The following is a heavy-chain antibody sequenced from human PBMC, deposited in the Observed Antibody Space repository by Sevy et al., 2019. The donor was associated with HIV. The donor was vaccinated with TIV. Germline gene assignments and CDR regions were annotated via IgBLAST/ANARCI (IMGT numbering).Heavy chain of an antibody. D-gene: IGHD5-18*01. CDR3: ARVRYTYGNFFFDY. J-gene: IGHJ4*02. Sequence: GGSLGLSCTASGFTFSDYYMSWIRQAPGKGLEWISYISSRDYFIYYADSVKGRFTISRDNAKNSMFLHMSSLRAEDTALYYCARVRYTYGNFFFDYWGQGTLVTVSS. CDR2: ISSRDYFI. V-gene: IGHV3-11*01. CDR1: GFTFSDYY.